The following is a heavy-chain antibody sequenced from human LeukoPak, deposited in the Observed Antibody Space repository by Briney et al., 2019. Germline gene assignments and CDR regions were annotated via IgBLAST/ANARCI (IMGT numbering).Heavy chain of an antibody. Sequence: GGSLRLSCAASGFTFSNAWMSWVRQAPGKGLEWVGRIKSKTDGGTTDYAAPVKGRFTISRDDSKNTLYLQMNSLKTEDTAVYYCRSFDYYDSSGYYYSYWGQGTLVTVSS. V-gene: IGHV3-15*01. CDR2: IKSKTDGGTT. J-gene: IGHJ4*02. CDR3: RSFDYYDSSGYYYSY. CDR1: GFTFSNAW. D-gene: IGHD3-22*01.